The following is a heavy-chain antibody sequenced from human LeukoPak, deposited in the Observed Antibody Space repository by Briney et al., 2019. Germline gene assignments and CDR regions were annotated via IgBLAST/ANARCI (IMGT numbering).Heavy chain of an antibody. J-gene: IGHJ4*02. CDR1: GFTFSSYA. CDR2: ISGSGGST. D-gene: IGHD4-17*01. Sequence: VGSLRLSCAASGFTFSSYAMSFVRQAPGKGLEWVSAISGSGGSTYYADSVKGRFTISTDNSKNTRYLQMTSLRAEDTAVYYCAKGASYGDYREFDYWGQGTLVTVSS. CDR3: AKGASYGDYREFDY. V-gene: IGHV3-23*01.